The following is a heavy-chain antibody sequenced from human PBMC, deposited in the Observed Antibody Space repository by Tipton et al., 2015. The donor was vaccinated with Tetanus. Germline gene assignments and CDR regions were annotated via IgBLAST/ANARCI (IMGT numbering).Heavy chain of an antibody. V-gene: IGHV4-59*01. D-gene: IGHD1-1*01. CDR3: ARLTTPFNTFDL. CDR2: IHSSGST. CDR1: GGSISSYY. Sequence: TLSLTCTVSGGSISSYYWSWIRQPPGKGPEWIGQIHSSGSTNYIPSLKSRVTISLDTSHNQISLKLTSPAATDTAVYYCARLTTPFNTFDLWGQGRLVTVSS. J-gene: IGHJ3*01.